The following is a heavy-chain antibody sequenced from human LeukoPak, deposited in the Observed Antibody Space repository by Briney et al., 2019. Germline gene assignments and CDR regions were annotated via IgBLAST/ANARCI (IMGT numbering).Heavy chain of an antibody. CDR3: ARDPVVPAANGDFDY. CDR2: ISSSGSTI. D-gene: IGHD2-2*01. Sequence: GGSLRLSCAASGFTFSDSYMSWIRQAPGKGLEWVSYISSSGSTIYYADSVKGRFTISRDNAKNSLYLQMNSLRAEDTAVYYCARDPVVPAANGDFDYWGQGTLLTVSS. CDR1: GFTFSDSY. V-gene: IGHV3-11*04. J-gene: IGHJ4*02.